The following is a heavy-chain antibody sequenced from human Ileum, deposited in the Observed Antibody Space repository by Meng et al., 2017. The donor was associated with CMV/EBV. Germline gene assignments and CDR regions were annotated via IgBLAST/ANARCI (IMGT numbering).Heavy chain of an antibody. CDR3: ARVGNTLSVSYFDY. J-gene: IGHJ4*02. V-gene: IGHV1-69*13. Sequence: QVQLVQAGPEVKKPGASVKVSCKASGGTFTNYAIHWVRQAPGQGLEWMGGITPIFGTTNYAQKFHGRVTITADESTSTAYMELISLTFEDTAKYYCARVGNTLSVSYFDYWGQGTLVTVSS. CDR2: ITPIFGTT. D-gene: IGHD3-10*01. CDR1: GGTFTNYA.